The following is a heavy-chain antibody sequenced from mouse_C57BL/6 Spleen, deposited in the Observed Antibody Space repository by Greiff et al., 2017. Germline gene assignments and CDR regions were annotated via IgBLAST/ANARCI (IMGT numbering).Heavy chain of an antibody. V-gene: IGHV1-82*01. CDR3: ARGDYYGSGGY. CDR1: GYAFSSSW. CDR2: IYPGDGDT. Sequence: QVQLQQSGPELVKPGASVKISCKASGYAFSSSWMNWVKQRPGKGLEWIGRIYPGDGDTNYNGKFKGKATLTADKSSSTAYMQLSSLTSEDSAVYFCARGDYYGSGGYWGQGTTLTVSS. J-gene: IGHJ2*01. D-gene: IGHD1-1*01.